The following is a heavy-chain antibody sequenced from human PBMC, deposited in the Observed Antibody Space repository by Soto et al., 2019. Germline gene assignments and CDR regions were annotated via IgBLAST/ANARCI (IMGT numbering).Heavy chain of an antibody. Sequence: PSETLSLTCTVSGGSISSGDYYWSWIRQPPGKGLEWIGYIYYSGSTYYNPSLKSRVTISVDTSKNQFSLKLSSVTAADTAVYYCAPHTLDTGMPSGYWGQGTLVTVYS. CDR2: IYYSGST. CDR1: GGSISSGDYY. J-gene: IGHJ4*02. D-gene: IGHD5-18*01. CDR3: APHTLDTGMPSGY. V-gene: IGHV4-30-4*01.